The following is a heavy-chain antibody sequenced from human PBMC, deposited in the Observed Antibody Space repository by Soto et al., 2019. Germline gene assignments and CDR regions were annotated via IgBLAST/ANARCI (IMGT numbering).Heavy chain of an antibody. Sequence: QVQLVQSGAEVKKPGASVKVSCKASGYTFTNFGISWVRQAPGQGLEWMGWISAYNCNTNSAQNFQGRVTMATHTSTMTAYMELRSLRSDDTAVYYCAIGGTPMDYWGQGTLVTVSP. V-gene: IGHV1-18*01. CDR1: GYTFTNFG. D-gene: IGHD3-16*01. CDR2: ISAYNCNT. J-gene: IGHJ4*02. CDR3: AIGGTPMDY.